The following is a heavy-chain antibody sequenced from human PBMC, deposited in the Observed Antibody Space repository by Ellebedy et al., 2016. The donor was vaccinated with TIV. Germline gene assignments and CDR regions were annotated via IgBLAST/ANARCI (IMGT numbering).Heavy chain of an antibody. J-gene: IGHJ4*02. CDR3: ASPRGGLGSYPGGFEY. CDR1: GYSFTSYW. V-gene: IGHV5-51*01. CDR2: IYPGDSDT. Sequence: PGGSLRLSCKGSGYSFTSYWIGWVRQMPGKGLEWMGIIYPGDSDTRYSPSFQGQVTISADKSINTAYVQWSSLKASDTAMYYCASPRGGLGSYPGGFEYWGQGTLVTVSS. D-gene: IGHD1-26*01.